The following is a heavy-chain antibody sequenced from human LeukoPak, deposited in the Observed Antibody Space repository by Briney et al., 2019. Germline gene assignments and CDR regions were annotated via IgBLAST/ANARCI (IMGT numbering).Heavy chain of an antibody. J-gene: IGHJ3*01. Sequence: PGGSLRLSCAASGFTFSSYGMHWVRQAPGKGLEWVAVIWYDGSNKYYADSVKGRFTISRDNSKNTLYLQMNSLRAEDTAVYYCARDQGVVVPGAFDFWGQGTMVTVSS. V-gene: IGHV3-33*01. CDR2: IWYDGSNK. CDR1: GFTFSSYG. D-gene: IGHD2-2*01. CDR3: ARDQGVVVPGAFDF.